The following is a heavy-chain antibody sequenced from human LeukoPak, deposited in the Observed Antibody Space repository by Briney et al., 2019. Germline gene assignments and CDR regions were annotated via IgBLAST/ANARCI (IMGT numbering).Heavy chain of an antibody. CDR2: IIPIFGTA. CDR1: GYTFTNYG. J-gene: IGHJ4*02. CDR3: ARVILGYCSSTSCYEEGFDY. V-gene: IGHV1-69*13. D-gene: IGHD2-2*01. Sequence: SVKVSCKASGYTFTNYGIAWVRQAPGQGLEWMGGIIPIFGTANYAQKFQGRVTITADESTSTAYMELSSLRSEDTAVYYCARVILGYCSSTSCYEEGFDYWGQGTLVTVSS.